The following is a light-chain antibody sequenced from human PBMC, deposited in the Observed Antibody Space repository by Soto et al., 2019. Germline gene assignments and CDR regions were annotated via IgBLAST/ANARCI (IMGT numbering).Light chain of an antibody. Sequence: MVWTLSKDTLSLSAGERSTLSCMAIQSVTSSNLAWYQQKPGQAPRLLIYGASTRATGIPARFSGSGSGTEFTLTISSLQSEDFAVYYCQQYNNGSTWTFGQVTKA. J-gene: IGKJ1*01. CDR2: GAS. CDR1: QSVTSSN. V-gene: IGKV3-15*01. CDR3: QQYNNGSTWT.